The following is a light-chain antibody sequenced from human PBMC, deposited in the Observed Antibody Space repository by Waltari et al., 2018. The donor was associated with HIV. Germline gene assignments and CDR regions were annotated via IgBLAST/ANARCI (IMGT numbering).Light chain of an antibody. J-gene: IGLJ1*01. CDR2: GNS. CDR1: SSNIGAGYH. CDR3: QSHDSSLSGYV. V-gene: IGLV1-40*01. Sequence: QSVLTQPPSVSGAPGQRVTISCTGSSSNIGAGYHVHWYQQLPGTAPKLLIYGNSNRPSGVPDRFSGSKSGTSASLAITGLQAEDEADYHCQSHDSSLSGYVFGTRTKVTVL.